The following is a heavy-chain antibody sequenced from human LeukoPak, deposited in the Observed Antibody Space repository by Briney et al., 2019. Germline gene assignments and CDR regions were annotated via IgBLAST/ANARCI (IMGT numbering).Heavy chain of an antibody. V-gene: IGHV4-34*08. D-gene: IGHD2-2*01. CDR2: INHSGST. Sequence: GSLRLSCAASGFTFSSSWMTWVRQAPGKWLEWIGEINHSGSTNYNPSLKSRVTISVDTSKNQFSLKLSSVTAADTAVYYCAKRYCSSTTCYDDRGAFDYWGQGTLVTVSS. J-gene: IGHJ4*02. CDR1: GFTFSSSW. CDR3: AKRYCSSTTCYDDRGAFDY.